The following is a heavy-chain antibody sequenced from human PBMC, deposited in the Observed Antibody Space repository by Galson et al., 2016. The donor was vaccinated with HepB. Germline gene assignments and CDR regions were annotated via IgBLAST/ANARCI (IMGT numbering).Heavy chain of an antibody. Sequence: SLRLSCAASGFTVSSKYMSWVRQAPGKGLEWVSVIDGGGNIYYSDSVKGRFTISRDSSRNTLFLQMNRLRAEDTAIYYCASAYYHYYYYSAMDVWGQGTTVTVSS. D-gene: IGHD1-26*01. V-gene: IGHV3-53*01. J-gene: IGHJ6*02. CDR1: GFTVSSKY. CDR3: ASAYYHYYYYSAMDV. CDR2: IDGGGNI.